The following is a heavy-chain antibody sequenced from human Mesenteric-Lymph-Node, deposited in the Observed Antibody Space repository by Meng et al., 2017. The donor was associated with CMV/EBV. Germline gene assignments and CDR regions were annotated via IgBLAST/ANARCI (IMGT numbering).Heavy chain of an antibody. V-gene: IGHV1-2*06. CDR2: INPYSGAT. J-gene: IGHJ4*02. Sequence: SGYSFTAYFTHGVRQAPGQGLEWMGRINPYSGATSYAQKFQGRVSMATDTSISTAYMELSGLTSDDTAMYYCASGSYGSGSFTFDYWGQGTLVTVSS. CDR3: ASGSYGSGSFTFDY. CDR1: GYSFTAYF. D-gene: IGHD3-10*01.